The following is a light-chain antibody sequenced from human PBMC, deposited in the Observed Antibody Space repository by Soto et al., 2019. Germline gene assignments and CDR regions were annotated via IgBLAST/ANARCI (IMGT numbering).Light chain of an antibody. CDR1: QSISSY. Sequence: IHMTQSQSSVSASVGDRVTITCRASQSISSYLNWYQQKPGKAPKLLIYAASSLQSGVPSRFSGSGSGTDFTLTISSLQPEDFATYYCQQSYSTPLTFGGGTKVDIK. V-gene: IGKV1-39*01. CDR3: QQSYSTPLT. J-gene: IGKJ4*01. CDR2: AAS.